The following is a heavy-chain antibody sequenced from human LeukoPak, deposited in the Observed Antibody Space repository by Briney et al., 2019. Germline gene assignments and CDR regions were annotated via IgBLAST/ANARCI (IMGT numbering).Heavy chain of an antibody. J-gene: IGHJ4*01. CDR1: GLTVSTYA. V-gene: IGHV3-23*01. CDR3: AKEITMIVVVITVFDY. Sequence: RCLRLACAAAGLTVSTYAISSGRQAAGKGMGWVSAISGSGGSTTYADCVKGRFTLPRDNSKNALYLQMNRLRAEDTAVYYCAKEITMIVVVITVFDYSGQRTLVTVSS. CDR2: ISGSGGST. D-gene: IGHD3-22*01.